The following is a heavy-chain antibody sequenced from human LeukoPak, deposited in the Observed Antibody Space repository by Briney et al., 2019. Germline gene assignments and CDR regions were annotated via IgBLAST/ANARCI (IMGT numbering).Heavy chain of an antibody. V-gene: IGHV1-2*02. CDR3: ARGDWGSGALDI. Sequence: ASVKVSCKASGYSFATYYMFWVRQAHGQGLELMGWINPNSGATNYAQKFQGRVTLTRDTFINTVYMELSSLMSDGTAIYYCARGDWGSGALDIWGQGTMVTISS. J-gene: IGHJ3*02. CDR1: GYSFATYY. CDR2: INPNSGAT. D-gene: IGHD7-27*01.